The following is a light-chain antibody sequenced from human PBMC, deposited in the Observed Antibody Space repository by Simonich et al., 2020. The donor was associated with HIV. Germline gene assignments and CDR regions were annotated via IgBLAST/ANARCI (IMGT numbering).Light chain of an antibody. Sequence: DIVMTQSPLSLPVTPGEPASISCRGSKSLLYSNGYNYLDWYLQKPGQSPQLLIDLGSTRASGVPDRFSGSGSGTDFTLKISRVEAEDVGVYYCMQVLQTPYTFGQGTKLEIK. V-gene: IGKV2-28*01. CDR1: KSLLYSNGYNY. J-gene: IGKJ2*01. CDR3: MQVLQTPYT. CDR2: LGS.